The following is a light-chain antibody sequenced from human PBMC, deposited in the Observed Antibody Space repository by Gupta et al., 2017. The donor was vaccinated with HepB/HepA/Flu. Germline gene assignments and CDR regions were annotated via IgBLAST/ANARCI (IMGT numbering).Light chain of an antibody. CDR3: ALWDDSGRGLR. V-gene: IGLV1-44*01. CDR1: TSNIGSNT. J-gene: IGLJ3*02. CDR2: AND. Sequence: QSVLTQPPSASGLPRPRVTISCSGRTSNIGSNTVNWYRQVPGTAPKFLIFANDQRPSGVPDRFSGSKSGTSGSLAISGLQAEDEGDYCGALWDDSGRGLRFGGGTQLAV.